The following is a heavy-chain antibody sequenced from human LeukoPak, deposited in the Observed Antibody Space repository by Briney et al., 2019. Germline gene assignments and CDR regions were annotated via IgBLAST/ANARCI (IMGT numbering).Heavy chain of an antibody. D-gene: IGHD5-12*01. CDR3: AKSLSRATPGAFDI. J-gene: IGHJ3*02. CDR1: VFTFSSYG. CDR2: IRGSGGST. V-gene: IGHV3-23*01. Sequence: PGGSLRLSCAASVFTFSSYGMSWVRQAPGKGLEWVSAIRGSGGSTYYADSVKGRFTISRDNSKNTLYLQMNSLRAEDTAVYYCAKSLSRATPGAFDIWGQGTMVTVSS.